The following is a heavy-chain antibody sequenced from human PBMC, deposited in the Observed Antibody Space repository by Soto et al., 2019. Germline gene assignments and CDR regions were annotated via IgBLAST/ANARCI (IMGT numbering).Heavy chain of an antibody. Sequence: PGGSLRLSCAASGFTFSSYAMSWVRQAPGKGLEWVSAISGSGGSTYYADAVKGRFTIPRDNSMGTLYLQMKSLRVEDTAIYYCAKEVSLGSTVDLGYWGQGALVTVSS. CDR2: ISGSGGST. CDR1: GFTFSSYA. D-gene: IGHD7-27*01. J-gene: IGHJ4*02. CDR3: AKEVSLGSTVDLGY. V-gene: IGHV3-23*01.